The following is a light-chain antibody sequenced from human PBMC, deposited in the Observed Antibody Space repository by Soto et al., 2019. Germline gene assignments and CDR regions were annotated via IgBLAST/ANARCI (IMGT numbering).Light chain of an antibody. CDR2: KEC. Sequence: DIQMTQSPSTLSASVGDRVTITCRASQSISNWLAWYQQKPGKAPKLLIYKECSVKSGVPSRFSGSGSGTEFTLSISSLQPDDFATYYCQQYNSSFGQGTKVEIK. J-gene: IGKJ1*01. CDR3: QQYNSS. V-gene: IGKV1-5*03. CDR1: QSISNW.